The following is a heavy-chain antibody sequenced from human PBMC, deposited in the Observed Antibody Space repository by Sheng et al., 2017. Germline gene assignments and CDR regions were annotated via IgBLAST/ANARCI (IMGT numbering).Heavy chain of an antibody. Sequence: QVQLQQWGAGLLKPSETLSLTCAVYGGSFSGYYWSWIRQPPGKGLEWIGEINHSGSTNYNPSLKSRVTISVDTSKNQFSLKLSSVTAADTAVYYCARQKTTTGRIVGAPRRYYGMDVWGQGTTVTVSS. CDR2: INHSGST. D-gene: IGHD1-26*01. CDR1: GGSFSGYY. CDR3: ARQKTTTGRIVGAPRRYYGMDV. V-gene: IGHV4-34*01. J-gene: IGHJ6*02.